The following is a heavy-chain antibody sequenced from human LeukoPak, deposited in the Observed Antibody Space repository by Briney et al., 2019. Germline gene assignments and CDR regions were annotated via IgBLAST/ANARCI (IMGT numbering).Heavy chain of an antibody. D-gene: IGHD3-10*01. CDR3: AKDAITMVRGVNNYYYNGMDV. V-gene: IGHV3-23*01. Sequence: PGGSLRLSCAASGFTFSSYAMSWVRQAPGKGLEWVSAISGSGGSTYYADSVKGRFTISRDNSKNTLYLQMNSLRADDTAVYYCAKDAITMVRGVNNYYYNGMDVWGQGTTVTVSS. CDR1: GFTFSSYA. J-gene: IGHJ6*02. CDR2: ISGSGGST.